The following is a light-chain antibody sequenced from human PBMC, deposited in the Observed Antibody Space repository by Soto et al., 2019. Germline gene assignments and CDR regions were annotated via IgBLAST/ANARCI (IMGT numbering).Light chain of an antibody. CDR3: QSYDSSLSGWEV. CDR2: GNS. Sequence: QAVLTQPPSVSAAPGQRVTISCTGSSSNIGAGYDVHWYQQLPGTAPKLLIYGNSNRPSGVPDRFSGSKSGTSASLAITGLQAEDEADYYCQSYDSSLSGWEVFGTGTKVTVL. V-gene: IGLV1-40*01. CDR1: SSNIGAGYD. J-gene: IGLJ1*01.